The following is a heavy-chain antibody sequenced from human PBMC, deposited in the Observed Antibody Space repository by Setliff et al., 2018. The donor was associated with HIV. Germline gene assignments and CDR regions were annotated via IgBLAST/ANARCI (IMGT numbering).Heavy chain of an antibody. CDR3: AKDHDYGDSMEWYFDL. Sequence: PSETLSLTCAVYGASISNSNSYWGWIRQPPGKRLEWLGSIYQSGSTSYNPSLSSRLTISVDTSKNQVSLRLSSVTAADTAVYYCAKDHDYGDSMEWYFDLWGRGTLVTVSS. V-gene: IGHV4-39*02. CDR2: IYQSGST. CDR1: GASISNSNSY. J-gene: IGHJ2*01. D-gene: IGHD4-17*01.